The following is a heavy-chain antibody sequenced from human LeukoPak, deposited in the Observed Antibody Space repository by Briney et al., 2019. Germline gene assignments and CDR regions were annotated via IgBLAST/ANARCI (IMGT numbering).Heavy chain of an antibody. V-gene: IGHV3-7*01. CDR2: IKQDGSEK. Sequence: GGSLRLSCAASGFTFSSYWMSWVRQAPGKGLEWVANIKQDGSEKYYVDSVKGRFTISRDSAKNSLYLQMNSLRAEDTAVYYCARGSYDILTGHFDYWGQGTLVTVSS. J-gene: IGHJ4*02. CDR1: GFTFSSYW. CDR3: ARGSYDILTGHFDY. D-gene: IGHD3-9*01.